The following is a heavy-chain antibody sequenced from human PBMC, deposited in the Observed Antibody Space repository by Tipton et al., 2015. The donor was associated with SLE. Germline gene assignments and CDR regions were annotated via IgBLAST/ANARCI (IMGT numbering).Heavy chain of an antibody. Sequence: TLSLTCSVSGGSISSSDYYWGWIRKPPGKGLEWIGSMYYSGTTYYSPSLKSRVTISRDTSKNQFSLRLTSVTAADTAVYYCAKDRGARGWSDPWGQGILVTVSS. V-gene: IGHV4-39*07. CDR1: GGSISSSDYY. D-gene: IGHD3-10*01. J-gene: IGHJ5*02. CDR2: MYYSGTT. CDR3: AKDRGARGWSDP.